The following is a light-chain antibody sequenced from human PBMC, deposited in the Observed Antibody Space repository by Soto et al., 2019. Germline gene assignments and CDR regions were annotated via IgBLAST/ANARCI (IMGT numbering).Light chain of an antibody. J-gene: IGLJ1*01. V-gene: IGLV1-44*01. CDR2: SSN. Sequence: QSVLTQPPSASGTPGQRVTISCSGSSSNIGSNTVNWYQQLPGTAPKLLIYSSNQRPSGVPDRFSDSKSGTSASLAISGLQSEDEADYYYAAWDDSLNGYVFGTGTKVTVL. CDR1: SSNIGSNT. CDR3: AAWDDSLNGYV.